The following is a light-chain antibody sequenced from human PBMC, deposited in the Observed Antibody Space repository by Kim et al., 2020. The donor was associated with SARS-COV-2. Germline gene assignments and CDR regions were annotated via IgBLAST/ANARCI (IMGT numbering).Light chain of an antibody. CDR3: LQDYNYPTWT. V-gene: IGKV1-6*01. Sequence: SVRGRVATTCRASQGIRNDLGWYQQKPGKAPKLLIYAASSLQSGVPSRFSGSGSGTDFTLTISSLQPEDFATYFCLQDYNYPTWTFGQGTKVDIK. CDR2: AAS. J-gene: IGKJ1*01. CDR1: QGIRND.